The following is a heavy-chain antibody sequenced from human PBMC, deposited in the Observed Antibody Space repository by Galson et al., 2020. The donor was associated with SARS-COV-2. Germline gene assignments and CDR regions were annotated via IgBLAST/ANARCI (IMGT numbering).Heavy chain of an antibody. J-gene: IGHJ6*03. D-gene: IGHD7-27*01. CDR2: INTNIHTYAT. V-gene: IGHV3-73*01. CDR3: TTGGSPHYMDV. Sequence: GGSLRLSCAAYGFTFSGSSILRARPTSGTRLECLARINTNIHTYATQYSASVRGRFTISRDDSKDTAYLQMSSLKTEDTAVYYYTTGGSPHYMDVWGKGTTVTVSS. CDR1: GFTFSGSS.